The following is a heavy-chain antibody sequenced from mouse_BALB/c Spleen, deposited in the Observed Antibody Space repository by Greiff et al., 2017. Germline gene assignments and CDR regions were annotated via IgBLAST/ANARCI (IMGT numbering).Heavy chain of an antibody. Sequence: VHLVESGPGLVQPSQSLSITCTVSGFSLTSYGVHWVRQSPGKGLEWLGVIWSGGSTDYNAAFISRLSISKDNSKSQVFFKMNSLQADDTAIYYCARKSLLRLRGYAMDYWGQGTSVTVSS. D-gene: IGHD1-2*01. CDR3: ARKSLLRLRGYAMDY. CDR2: IWSGGST. CDR1: GFSLTSYG. J-gene: IGHJ4*01. V-gene: IGHV2-4-1*01.